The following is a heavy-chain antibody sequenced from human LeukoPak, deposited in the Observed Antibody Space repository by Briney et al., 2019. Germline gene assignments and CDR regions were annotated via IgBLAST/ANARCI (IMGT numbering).Heavy chain of an antibody. D-gene: IGHD6-13*01. CDR2: ISGSGGNT. V-gene: IGHV3-23*01. Sequence: PGGSLRLSCAASGFTFSSYAMSWVRLAPGKGLEWVSAISGSGGNTNYADSVRGRFTISRDNSKNTLYLQMNSLRAEDTAMYYCAKVSWANYFDYWGQGTPVTVSS. CDR1: GFTFSSYA. CDR3: AKVSWANYFDY. J-gene: IGHJ4*02.